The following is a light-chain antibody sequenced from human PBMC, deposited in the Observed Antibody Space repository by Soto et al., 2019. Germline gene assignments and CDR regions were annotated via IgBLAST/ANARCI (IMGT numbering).Light chain of an antibody. J-gene: IGLJ2*01. V-gene: IGLV1-44*01. CDR1: TSNIGSKL. CDR2: NND. CDR3: AVSDDSLNGQVR. Sequence: QSVLNQPPSASGTPGQKVTISCSGSTSNIGSKLVTWYQQLPGTAPKLLIHNNDHRPAGVPDRLSASKSGTSASLAISGLHSDDEADYYCAVSDDSLNGQVRFGGGTKLTV.